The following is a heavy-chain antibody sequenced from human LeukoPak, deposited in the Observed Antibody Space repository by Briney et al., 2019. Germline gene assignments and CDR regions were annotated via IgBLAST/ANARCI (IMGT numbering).Heavy chain of an antibody. CDR3: AKGGTKFDY. D-gene: IGHD2-15*01. CDR1: GFIFSSYA. J-gene: IGHJ4*02. V-gene: IGHV3-23*01. CDR2: IRGSGGST. Sequence: GGSLRLSCAASGFIFSSYARSGVQQAPGKGLEWMLAIRGSGGSTYYADSVKGRFTISRDNSKNTLYLQMYSLRAEDTAVYYCAKGGTKFDYWGQGTLVTVSS.